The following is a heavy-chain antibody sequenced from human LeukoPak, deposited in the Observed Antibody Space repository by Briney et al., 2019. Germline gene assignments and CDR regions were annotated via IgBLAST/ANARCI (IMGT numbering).Heavy chain of an antibody. D-gene: IGHD2-2*01. Sequence: GGSLRLSCAAPGFTFSNAWMSWVRQAPGKGLEWVGRIKSKTDGGTTDYAAPVKGRFTISRDDSKNTLYLQMNSLKTEDTAVYYCTTGDIVVVPAAIVPFDYWGQGTLVTVSS. CDR3: TTGDIVVVPAAIVPFDY. V-gene: IGHV3-15*01. CDR2: IKSKTDGGTT. CDR1: GFTFSNAW. J-gene: IGHJ4*02.